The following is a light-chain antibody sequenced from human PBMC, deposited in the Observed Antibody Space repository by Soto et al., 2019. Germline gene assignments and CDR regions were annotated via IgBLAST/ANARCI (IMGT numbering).Light chain of an antibody. J-gene: IGKJ2*01. CDR3: MQGLQTPGT. Sequence: DIVMTQSPLSLPVTPGEPASISCTSSQSLLHYNGYKYLDWYLQKPGQSPQLLIYLGSYRASGVPDRFSGSGSGTHFTLKISRVEAGDVGVYYCMQGLQTPGTFGQGTKLEIK. CDR1: QSLLHYNGYKY. V-gene: IGKV2-28*01. CDR2: LGS.